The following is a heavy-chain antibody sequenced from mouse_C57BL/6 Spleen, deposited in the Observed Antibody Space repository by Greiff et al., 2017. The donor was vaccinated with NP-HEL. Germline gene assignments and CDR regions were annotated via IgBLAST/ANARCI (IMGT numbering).Heavy chain of an antibody. CDR1: GYTFTSYW. J-gene: IGHJ2*01. CDR3: ARLSTTVVQYYFDY. CDR2: LHPNSGST. V-gene: IGHV1-64*01. Sequence: QVQLQQPGAELVKPGASVKLSCKASGYTFTSYWMHWVKQRPGQGLEWIGMLHPNSGSTNYNEKFKSKATLTVDKSSSTAYMQLSSLTSEDSAVYYCARLSTTVVQYYFDYWGQGTTLTVSS. D-gene: IGHD1-1*01.